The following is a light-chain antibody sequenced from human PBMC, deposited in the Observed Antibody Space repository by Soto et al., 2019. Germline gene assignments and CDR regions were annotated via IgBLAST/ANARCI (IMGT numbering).Light chain of an antibody. J-gene: IGKJ1*01. Sequence: EIELTQTPATLYPSPAYTATLSCRASQTVGVRLAWYQHKPGQAPRLLIYEASNRAAGVPGRFSGSGSGTEFTLTISSLQPDDFATYCCQQDTSYTCTFGQGTKVDIK. CDR1: QTVGVR. CDR2: EAS. CDR3: QQDTSYTCT. V-gene: IGKV3-11*01.